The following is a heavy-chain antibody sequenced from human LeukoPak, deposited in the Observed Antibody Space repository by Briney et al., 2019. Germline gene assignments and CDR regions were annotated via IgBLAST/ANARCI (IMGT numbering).Heavy chain of an antibody. Sequence: GGSLRLSCAASGFTFSNTGMNWVRQAPGKGLEWVSTISGDGGDTYYADSVKGRFTISRDNSKNTLYLQMNSLRADDTAVYYCAKKTFSDYYNSWGQGTLVTVSS. CDR1: GFTFSNTG. CDR3: AKKTFSDYYNS. CDR2: ISGDGGDT. D-gene: IGHD4-17*01. J-gene: IGHJ4*02. V-gene: IGHV3-23*01.